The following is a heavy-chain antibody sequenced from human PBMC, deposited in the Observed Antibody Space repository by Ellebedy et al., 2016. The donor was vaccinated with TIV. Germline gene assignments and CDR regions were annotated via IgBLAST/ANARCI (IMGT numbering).Heavy chain of an antibody. Sequence: GGSLRLXCAVSGFTFSSYWMYWVRQGPGKGLVWISAINSDGSSTKYADSVRGRFTISRDNTKNTLYLQMNSLRAEDTAVYYCAALVGLNHFDYWGQGTLVTVSS. J-gene: IGHJ4*02. D-gene: IGHD1-26*01. CDR1: GFTFSSYW. CDR2: INSDGSST. V-gene: IGHV3-74*03. CDR3: AALVGLNHFDY.